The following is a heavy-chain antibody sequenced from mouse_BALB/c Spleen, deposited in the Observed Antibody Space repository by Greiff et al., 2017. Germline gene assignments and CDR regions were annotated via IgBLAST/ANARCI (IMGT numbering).Heavy chain of an antibody. CDR3: ARGDYDAWFAY. J-gene: IGHJ3*01. V-gene: IGHV2-9*02. CDR1: GFSLTSYG. D-gene: IGHD2-4*01. CDR2: IWAGGST. Sequence: VNLVESGPGLVAPSQSLSITCTVSGFSLTSYGVHWVRQPPGKGLEWLGVIWAGGSTNYNSALMSRLSISKDNSKSQVFLKMNSLQTDDTAMYYCARGDYDAWFAYWGQGTLVTVSA.